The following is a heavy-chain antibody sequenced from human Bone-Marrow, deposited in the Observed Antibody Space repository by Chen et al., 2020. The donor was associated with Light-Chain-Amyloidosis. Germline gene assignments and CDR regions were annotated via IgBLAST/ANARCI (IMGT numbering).Heavy chain of an antibody. J-gene: IGHJ4*02. V-gene: IGHV5-51*01. CDR3: ARRRDGYNFDY. Sequence: EVQLEQSGPEVKKPGESLKISCKDSGYTFPNYWIGWVRQMPGKGLEWMGVIYPDDSDARYRPSFEGQVTISADKSITTAYLQWRSLKASDTAMYYCARRRDGYNFDYWGQGTLVTVSS. CDR2: IYPDDSDA. CDR1: GYTFPNYW. D-gene: IGHD5-12*01.